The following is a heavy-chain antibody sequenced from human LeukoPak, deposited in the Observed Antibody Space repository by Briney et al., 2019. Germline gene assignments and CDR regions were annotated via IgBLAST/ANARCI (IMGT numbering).Heavy chain of an antibody. V-gene: IGHV3-23*01. CDR3: ATGPYYEDW. Sequence: GGSLRLSCAGCGFTFSSHVMILVRQAPGKGLEWVASISGSGDTTNYADSVKGRLTISRDNSKNTLYLQMNSLRAEDTAIYYCATGPYYEDWWGQGALVTVSS. CDR2: ISGSGDTT. J-gene: IGHJ4*02. CDR1: GFTFSSHV. D-gene: IGHD3-16*01.